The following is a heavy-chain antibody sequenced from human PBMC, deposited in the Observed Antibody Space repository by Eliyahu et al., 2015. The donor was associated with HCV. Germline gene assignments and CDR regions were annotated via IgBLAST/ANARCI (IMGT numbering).Heavy chain of an antibody. CDR1: GFTXSSYA. J-gene: IGHJ4*02. CDR3: ARDAEKGDCYFVFDY. V-gene: IGHV3-30-3*01. Sequence: QVQLVESGGGVVQPGRSLRLSCXASGFTXSSYAMHWVRQAPGKGLEWVAVISYDGSNKYYADSVKGRFTISRDNSKNTLYLQMNSLRAEDTAVYYCARDAEKGDCYFVFDYWGQGTLVTVSS. D-gene: IGHD2-21*01. CDR2: ISYDGSNK.